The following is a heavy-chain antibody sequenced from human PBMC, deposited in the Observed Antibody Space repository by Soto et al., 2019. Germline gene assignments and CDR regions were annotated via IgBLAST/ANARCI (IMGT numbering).Heavy chain of an antibody. D-gene: IGHD1-20*01. V-gene: IGHV4-34*01. CDR3: ARRGITGTAGSDYFDY. CDR1: GGSFNNYF. J-gene: IGHJ4*02. Sequence: SETLSLTCAVYGGSFNNYFWSWIRQPPGKGLEWIGEINHSGSTNYNPSLKSRVTISVDTSKNQFSLKLNSVTAADTAVYYCARRGITGTAGSDYFDYWGQGTLVTVSS. CDR2: INHSGST.